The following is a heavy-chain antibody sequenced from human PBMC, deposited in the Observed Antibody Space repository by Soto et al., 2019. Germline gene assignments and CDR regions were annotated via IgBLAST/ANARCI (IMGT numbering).Heavy chain of an antibody. D-gene: IGHD5-12*01. Sequence: GGSLRLSCAASGFTFDDYAMHWVRQAPGKGLEWVSGISWNSGSIGYADSVKGRFTISRDNAKNSLYLQMNSLRAEDTALYYCAKDGYSGTMHAFDIWGQGTMVTVSS. CDR1: GFTFDDYA. J-gene: IGHJ3*02. CDR2: ISWNSGSI. CDR3: AKDGYSGTMHAFDI. V-gene: IGHV3-9*01.